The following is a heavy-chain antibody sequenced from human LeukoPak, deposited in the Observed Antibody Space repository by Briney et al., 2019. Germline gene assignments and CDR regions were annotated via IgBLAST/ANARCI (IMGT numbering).Heavy chain of an antibody. D-gene: IGHD3-3*01. CDR2: ISYDGSNR. Sequence: GRSLRLSCAASGFTFSSYAMHWVRQAPGKGLEWVAVISYDGSNRYYADSVKGRFTISGDNSKNTLYLQMNSLRAEDTAVYYCARTGYDFWSGYPYYYYMDVWGKGTTVTVSS. J-gene: IGHJ6*03. CDR3: ARTGYDFWSGYPYYYYMDV. CDR1: GFTFSSYA. V-gene: IGHV3-30*01.